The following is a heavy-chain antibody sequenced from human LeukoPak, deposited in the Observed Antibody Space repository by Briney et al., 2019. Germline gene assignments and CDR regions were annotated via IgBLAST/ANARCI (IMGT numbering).Heavy chain of an antibody. J-gene: IGHJ4*02. CDR3: ARDQGDAYYYFDL. D-gene: IGHD1-26*01. V-gene: IGHV3-21*01. Sequence: GGSLRLSCAASGFTFSSYFMNWVRQAPGKGLEWVSSISSTSSYIYYADSVKGRFTISRDNAKNSLYLQMNSLRAEDTAVYYCARDQGDAYYYFDLWGQGTLVPVSS. CDR2: ISSTSSYI. CDR1: GFTFSSYF.